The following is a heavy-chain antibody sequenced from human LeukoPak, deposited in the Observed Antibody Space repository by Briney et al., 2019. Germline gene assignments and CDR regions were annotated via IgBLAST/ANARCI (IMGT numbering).Heavy chain of an antibody. CDR3: ARGGDRDY. Sequence: PGGSLRLSCAASAFTFSSYDMHWVRQVTGKRLEWVSAIGIAGDTYYLDSVKGRFTISRENAKNSLYLQMNSLRAGDTAVYYCARGGDRDYWGQRTLVTVSS. CDR1: AFTFSSYD. V-gene: IGHV3-13*04. J-gene: IGHJ4*02. CDR2: IGIAGDT.